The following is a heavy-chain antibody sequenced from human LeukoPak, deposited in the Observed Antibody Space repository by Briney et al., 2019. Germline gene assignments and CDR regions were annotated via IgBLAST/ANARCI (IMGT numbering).Heavy chain of an antibody. J-gene: IGHJ3*02. Sequence: SETLSLTCAVYGGSFSGYYWSWIRQPPGKGLEWIGYIYYSGSTNYNPSLKSRVTISVDTSKNQFSLKLSSVTAADTAVYYCARLPYSSSWTDAFDIWGQGTMVTVSS. CDR1: GGSFSGYY. CDR2: IYYSGST. CDR3: ARLPYSSSWTDAFDI. V-gene: IGHV4-59*08. D-gene: IGHD6-13*01.